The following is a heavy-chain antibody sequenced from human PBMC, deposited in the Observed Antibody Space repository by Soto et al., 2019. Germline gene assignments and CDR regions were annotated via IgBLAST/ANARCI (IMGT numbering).Heavy chain of an antibody. CDR2: ISSSSTI. CDR3: ARDYYDFWSGPYGMPV. V-gene: IGHV3-48*01. D-gene: IGHD3-3*01. J-gene: IGHJ6*02. CDR1: GFTFSSYS. Sequence: PGGSLRLSCAASGFTFSSYSMNWVRQAPGKGLEWVSYISSSSTIYYADSVKGRFTISRDNAKNSLYLQMNSLRAEDTAVYYCARDYYDFWSGPYGMPVWGQVTTVTVSS.